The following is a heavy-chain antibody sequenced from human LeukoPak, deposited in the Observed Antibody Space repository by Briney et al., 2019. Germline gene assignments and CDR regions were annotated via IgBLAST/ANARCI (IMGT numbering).Heavy chain of an antibody. CDR1: GFTFSSYA. CDR2: ISGSGGST. CDR3: AKTRYDFWSGYPKSPDY. Sequence: GGSLRLSCAASGFTFSSYAMSWVRQAPGKGLEWVSAISGSGGSTYYADSVKGRFTISRDNSKNTLYLQMNSLRAEDTAVYYCAKTRYDFWSGYPKSPDYWGQGTLATVSS. D-gene: IGHD3-3*01. V-gene: IGHV3-23*01. J-gene: IGHJ4*02.